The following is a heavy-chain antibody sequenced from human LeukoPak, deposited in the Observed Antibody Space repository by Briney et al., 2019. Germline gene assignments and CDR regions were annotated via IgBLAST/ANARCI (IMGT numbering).Heavy chain of an antibody. CDR1: GFTFSRYE. D-gene: IGHD2-15*01. Sequence: VGALRLSCAASGFTFSRYEVHWVRQAPGKGVEWGSDINPSGNTFYYADSVKGGFTISRDNAKNSLYLQMNSLRAEDTAVYYCARGRIYFHYWGQGTLVTVSS. CDR2: INPSGNTF. J-gene: IGHJ4*02. CDR3: ARGRIYFHY. V-gene: IGHV3-48*03.